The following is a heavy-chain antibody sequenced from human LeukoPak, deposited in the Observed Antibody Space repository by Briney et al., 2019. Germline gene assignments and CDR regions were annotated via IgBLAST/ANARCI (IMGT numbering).Heavy chain of an antibody. CDR3: ASRESSMVRGTHY. J-gene: IGHJ4*02. CDR1: GGSISSSSYY. V-gene: IGHV4-39*07. CDR2: IYYSGST. Sequence: SETLSLTCTVSGGSISSSSYYWGWIRQPPGKGLEWIGSIYYSGSTYYNPPLKSRVTISVDTSKNQFSLKLSSVTAADTAVYYCASRESSMVRGTHYWGQGTLVTVSS. D-gene: IGHD3-10*01.